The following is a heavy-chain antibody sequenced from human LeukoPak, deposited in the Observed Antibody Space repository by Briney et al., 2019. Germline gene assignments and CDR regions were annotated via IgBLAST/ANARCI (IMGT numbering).Heavy chain of an antibody. CDR3: ARDLRRLGYCSGGSCYSPYYFDY. Sequence: SETLSLTCAVYGGSFSGYYWSWIRQPPGKGLEWIGEINHSGSTNYNPSLKSRVTISVDTSKNQFSLKLSSVTAADTAVYYCARDLRRLGYCSGGSCYSPYYFDYWGQGTLVTASS. J-gene: IGHJ4*02. V-gene: IGHV4-34*01. D-gene: IGHD2-15*01. CDR2: INHSGST. CDR1: GGSFSGYY.